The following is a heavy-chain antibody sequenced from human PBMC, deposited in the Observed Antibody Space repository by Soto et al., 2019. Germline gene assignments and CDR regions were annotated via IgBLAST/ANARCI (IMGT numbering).Heavy chain of an antibody. V-gene: IGHV4-59*01. CDR3: AREQLMVRGVTPPVNYYGMDV. CDR1: GGSISSYY. Sequence: SETLSLTCTVSGGSISSYYWSWIRQPPGKGLEWIGYIYYSGSTNYNPSLKSRVTISVDTSKNQFSLKLSSVTAADTAVYYCAREQLMVRGVTPPVNYYGMDVWGQGTKVTVSS. D-gene: IGHD3-10*01. J-gene: IGHJ6*02. CDR2: IYYSGST.